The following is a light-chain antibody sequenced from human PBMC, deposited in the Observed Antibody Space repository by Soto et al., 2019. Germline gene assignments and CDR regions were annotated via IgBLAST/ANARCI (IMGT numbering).Light chain of an antibody. V-gene: IGKV3-11*01. Sequence: EIVLTQSPATLSLSPGERATLSCRASQSISTYLAWYQQKPGQAPRLLIYDASHRATGIPARFSGSGSGTDFTLTISSLEPEDFAVYYCQQRSNWPPYTFGQGTKLEIK. CDR2: DAS. J-gene: IGKJ2*01. CDR1: QSISTY. CDR3: QQRSNWPPYT.